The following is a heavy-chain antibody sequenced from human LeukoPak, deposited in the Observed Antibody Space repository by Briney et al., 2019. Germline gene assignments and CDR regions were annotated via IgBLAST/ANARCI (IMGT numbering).Heavy chain of an antibody. CDR1: GLTFSSYA. J-gene: IGHJ4*02. D-gene: IGHD3-10*01. V-gene: IGHV3-23*01. CDR2: ISGSGGST. CDR3: AKAGSGSYYPQDY. Sequence: GGSLRLSCAASGLTFSSYAMSWVRQAPGKGLEWVSAISGSGGSTYYADSVKGRFTISRDNSKNTLYLQMNSLRAEDTAVYYCAKAGSGSYYPQDYWGQGTLVTVSS.